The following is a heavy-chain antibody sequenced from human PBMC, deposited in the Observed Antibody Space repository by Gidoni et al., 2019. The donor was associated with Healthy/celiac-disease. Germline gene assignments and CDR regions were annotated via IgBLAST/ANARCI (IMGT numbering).Heavy chain of an antibody. CDR2: IRSKAYGGTT. CDR1: GFTSADYA. J-gene: IGHJ5*02. D-gene: IGHD3-3*01. V-gene: IGHV3-49*03. CDR3: TREVTGLRYP. Sequence: VQLVESGGGLVQPGRSLRLSCTAPGFTSADYAMGCFRQAPGKGLEWVGFIRSKAYGGTTEYAASVKGRFTISRDDAKSIAYLQRNSQKTEDTAVYYCTREVTGLRYPGGQGTLVTVSS.